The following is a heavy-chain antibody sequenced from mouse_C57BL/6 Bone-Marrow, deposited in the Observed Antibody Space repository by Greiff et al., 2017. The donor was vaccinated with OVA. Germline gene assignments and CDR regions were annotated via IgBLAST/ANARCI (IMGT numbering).Heavy chain of an antibody. CDR1: GFNIKDDY. J-gene: IGHJ2*01. CDR2: IDPENGDT. Sequence: VQLQQSGAELVRPGASVKLSCTASGFNIKDDYMHWVKQRPEQGLEWIGWIDPENGDTESASKFQGKATIPADTSSNTAYLPLSSLTSEDTAVYYCTTAIITTVVAFDYWGQGTTLTVSS. V-gene: IGHV14-4*01. CDR3: TTAIITTVVAFDY. D-gene: IGHD1-1*01.